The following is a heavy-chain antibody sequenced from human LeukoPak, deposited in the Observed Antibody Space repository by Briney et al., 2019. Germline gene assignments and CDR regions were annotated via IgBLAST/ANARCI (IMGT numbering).Heavy chain of an antibody. CDR3: ASTIFGVVIPLDY. CDR2: INQDGSDK. V-gene: IGHV3-7*01. Sequence: GGSLRLSCAASGLTFSIHWMNWVRQAPGKALECVANINQDGSDKYYVDSVKGRFTISRDNTKNSLYLQMNSLRAEDTAVYYCASTIFGVVIPLDYWGQGTLVTVSS. J-gene: IGHJ4*02. D-gene: IGHD3-3*01. CDR1: GLTFSIHW.